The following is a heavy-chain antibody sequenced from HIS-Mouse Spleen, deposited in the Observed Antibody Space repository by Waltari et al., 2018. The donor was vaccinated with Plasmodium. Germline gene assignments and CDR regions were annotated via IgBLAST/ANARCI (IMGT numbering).Heavy chain of an antibody. D-gene: IGHD3-16*01. CDR3: ARSLGDDY. CDR1: GFPFSSFW. CDR2: IKQDGSEK. J-gene: IGHJ4*02. Sequence: EVQLVESGGGLVQPGGSLRLSCAASGFPFSSFWRSWVRQAPGKGLEWVANIKQDGSEKYYVDSVKGRFTISRDNAKNSLYLQMNSLRAEDTAVYYCARSLGDDYWGQGTLVTVSS. V-gene: IGHV3-7*01.